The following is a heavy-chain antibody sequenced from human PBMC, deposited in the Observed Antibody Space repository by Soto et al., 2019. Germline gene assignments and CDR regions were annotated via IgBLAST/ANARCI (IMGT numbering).Heavy chain of an antibody. Sequence: SLKISCQVSGYAFTIYWIGWVRQMPGKGLEWMGIIYPSDSDTRYSPSFQGQVTISADQSINTAYLQWDSLKASDTAIYYCARPANTVADHFDLWGQGTPVTVSS. CDR2: IYPSDSDT. CDR1: GYAFTIYW. V-gene: IGHV5-51*01. J-gene: IGHJ4*02. CDR3: ARPANTVADHFDL. D-gene: IGHD4-17*01.